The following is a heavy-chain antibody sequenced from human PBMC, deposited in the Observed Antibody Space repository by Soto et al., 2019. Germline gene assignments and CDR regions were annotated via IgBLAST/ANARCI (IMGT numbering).Heavy chain of an antibody. CDR3: ARAEGYCSGGSCYNWFDP. J-gene: IGHJ5*02. Sequence: QVQLVQSGAEVKKPGASVKVSCKASGYTFTSYNINWVRQATGQGLEWMGWMNPNSGNTGYAQKFQGRVTMTRNTSISTAYMELSSLRSEDTAVYYCARAEGYCSGGSCYNWFDPWGQGTLVTVSS. CDR1: GYTFTSYN. V-gene: IGHV1-8*01. CDR2: MNPNSGNT. D-gene: IGHD2-15*01.